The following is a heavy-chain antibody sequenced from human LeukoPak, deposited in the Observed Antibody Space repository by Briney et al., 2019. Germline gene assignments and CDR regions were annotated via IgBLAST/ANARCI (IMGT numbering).Heavy chain of an antibody. D-gene: IGHD2-2*01. V-gene: IGHV4-34*01. CDR3: AREMAYCSSTSCFDFDY. Sequence: KSSETLSLTCAVYGGSFSGYYWSWIRQPPGKGLEWIGEINHSGSTNHNPSLKSRVTISVDTSKNQFSLKLSSVTAADTAVYYCAREMAYCSSTSCFDFDYWGQGTLVTVSS. CDR1: GGSFSGYY. CDR2: INHSGST. J-gene: IGHJ4*02.